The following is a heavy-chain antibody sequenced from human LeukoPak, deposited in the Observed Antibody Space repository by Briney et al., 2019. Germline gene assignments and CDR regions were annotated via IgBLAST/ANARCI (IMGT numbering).Heavy chain of an antibody. V-gene: IGHV1-8*01. CDR1: GYTFTSYD. Sequence: ASVKVSCKASGYTFTSYDINWVRQATGQGLEWMGWMNPNSGNTGYAQKFQGRVTMTRNTSISTAYMELSSLRSEDTAVYYCARDLDPYYGSGSLYYYYYMDVWGKGTTVTVSS. D-gene: IGHD3-10*01. J-gene: IGHJ6*03. CDR2: MNPNSGNT. CDR3: ARDLDPYYGSGSLYYYYYMDV.